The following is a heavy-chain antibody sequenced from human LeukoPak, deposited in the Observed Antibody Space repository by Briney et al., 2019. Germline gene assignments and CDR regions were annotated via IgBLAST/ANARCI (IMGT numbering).Heavy chain of an antibody. Sequence: GRSLRLSCAASGFTFSSYGMHWVRQAPAKGLEWVAIISYDGSNKYYADSVKGRFTISRDNAKNLLYLQMHSLRAEDAAVYYCARLEGLWFAWGQGTLVTVSS. J-gene: IGHJ5*02. CDR2: ISYDGSNK. CDR3: ARLEGLWFA. CDR1: GFTFSSYG. V-gene: IGHV3-30*03. D-gene: IGHD3-10*01.